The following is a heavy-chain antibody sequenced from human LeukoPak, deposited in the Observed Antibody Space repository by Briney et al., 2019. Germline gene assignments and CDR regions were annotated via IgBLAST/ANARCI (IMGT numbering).Heavy chain of an antibody. J-gene: IGHJ5*02. CDR3: AKGETPLFGKYDS. Sequence: GGSLRLSCAASGFTFDDYAMHWVRQAPGKGLEWVSGISWNSGSIGYADSVKGRFTISRDNAKNSLFLQMNSLRVEDTAFYYCAKGETPLFGKYDSWGQGTLVTVSS. D-gene: IGHD3-10*01. CDR1: GFTFDDYA. CDR2: ISWNSGSI. V-gene: IGHV3-9*01.